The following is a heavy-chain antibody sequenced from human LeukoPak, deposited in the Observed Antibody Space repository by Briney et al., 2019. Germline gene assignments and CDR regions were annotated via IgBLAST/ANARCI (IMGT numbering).Heavy chain of an antibody. CDR2: LYYSGSP. CDR1: GGSISTYLSY. V-gene: IGHV4-39*02. D-gene: IGHD3-22*01. J-gene: IGHJ4*02. CDR3: ARRLKAVVAEHYFDY. Sequence: PSETLSLTCTVSGGSISTYLSYWGWIRQPPGKGLEYIGSLYYSGSPYYNPSLKRRVTISVDTSQNHFSLKLNSVTAADTAVYYCARRLKAVVAEHYFDYWGQGTLATVSS.